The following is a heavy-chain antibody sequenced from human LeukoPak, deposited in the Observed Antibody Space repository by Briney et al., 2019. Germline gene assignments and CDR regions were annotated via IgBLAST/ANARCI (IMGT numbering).Heavy chain of an antibody. CDR3: ARDASWELPY. V-gene: IGHV1-46*01. Sequence: ASVKVSCKASGYTFTSYYMHWVRQAPGQGLEWMGIINPSGGSTSYARKFQGRVTMTRDTSTSTVYTELSSLRSEDTAVYYCARDASWELPYWGQGTLVTVSS. J-gene: IGHJ4*02. CDR2: INPSGGST. CDR1: GYTFTSYY. D-gene: IGHD1-26*01.